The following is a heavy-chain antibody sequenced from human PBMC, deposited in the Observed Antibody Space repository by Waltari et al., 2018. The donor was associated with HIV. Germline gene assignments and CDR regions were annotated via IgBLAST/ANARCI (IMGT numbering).Heavy chain of an antibody. J-gene: IGHJ4*02. CDR2: ISNSGGST. D-gene: IGHD3-22*01. Sequence: EVQLLESGGGWVQPGGSLRLSCAASDFTFSSYAMSWVRQAPGKGLEWVSAISNSGGSTYYADSVKGRFTISRDNSKNTLYLQMNSLRDEDTAVYYCAKDLSSISMIVPRSYFDYWGQGTLVTVSS. V-gene: IGHV3-23*01. CDR1: DFTFSSYA. CDR3: AKDLSSISMIVPRSYFDY.